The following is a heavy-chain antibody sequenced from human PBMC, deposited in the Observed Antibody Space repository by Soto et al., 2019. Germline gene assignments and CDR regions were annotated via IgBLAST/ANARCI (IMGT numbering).Heavy chain of an antibody. V-gene: IGHV4-39*02. D-gene: IGHD3-22*01. CDR2: IYYSGST. J-gene: IGHJ5*02. Sequence: SETLSLTCTVSGGSISSSSYYWGWIRQPQGKGLEWIGSIYYSGSTYYNPSLHSRVTLSIGMTNNTVSLILNSVTAADTAVYYCARVGPWVPYYYDSSPYTFENWFDPWGQGTLVTVSS. CDR1: GGSISSSSYY. CDR3: ARVGPWVPYYYDSSPYTFENWFDP.